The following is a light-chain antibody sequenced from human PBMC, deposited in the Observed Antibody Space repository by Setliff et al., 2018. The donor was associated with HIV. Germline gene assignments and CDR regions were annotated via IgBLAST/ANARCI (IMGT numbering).Light chain of an antibody. V-gene: IGLV2-23*02. CDR2: EVT. Sequence: QSALAQPASVSGSPGQSITISCTGTSSDVGSYKLFSWYQQHPGKAPKLMIYEVTKRPSGVSNRFSGSNSGNTAALTISGLQAEDEADYYCCSYAGGSPPVVFGGGT. CDR3: CSYAGGSPPVV. CDR1: SSDVGSYKL. J-gene: IGLJ2*01.